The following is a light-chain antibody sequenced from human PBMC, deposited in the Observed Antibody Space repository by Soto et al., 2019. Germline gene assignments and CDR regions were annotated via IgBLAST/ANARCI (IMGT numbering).Light chain of an antibody. J-gene: IGKJ4*01. CDR3: QQYNNWPLT. CDR1: QSVSSN. V-gene: IGKV3-15*01. CDR2: GAS. Sequence: EIVMTQSPATLSVSPGERATLSCRASQSVSSNLAWYQQKPGQAPRLLIYGASTRATGIPARCSGSGSGTEFTLTISSLQSEDFAVYYCQQYNNWPLTFGGGTKV.